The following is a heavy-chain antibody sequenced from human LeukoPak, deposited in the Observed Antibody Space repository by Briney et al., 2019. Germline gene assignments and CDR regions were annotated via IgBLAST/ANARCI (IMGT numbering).Heavy chain of an antibody. D-gene: IGHD5-18*01. V-gene: IGHV4-59*01. CDR1: GDSISSYY. Sequence: SETLSLTCTVSGDSISSYYWSWIRQPPGKGLEWIGYIYYSGSTNYNPSLKSRVTISLGTSKNQVSLNLSSVTAADTAVYYCARPAERGYSYGLDFWGPGTMVTVSS. CDR2: IYYSGST. CDR3: ARPAERGYSYGLDF. J-gene: IGHJ3*01.